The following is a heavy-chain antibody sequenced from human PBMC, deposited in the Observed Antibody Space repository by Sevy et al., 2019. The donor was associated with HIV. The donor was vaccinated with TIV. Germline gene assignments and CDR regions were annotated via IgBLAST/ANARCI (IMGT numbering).Heavy chain of an antibody. J-gene: IGHJ6*03. CDR2: ISYDGSNK. V-gene: IGHV3-30*03. CDR3: ARVALTFGGDPYDKHYFMDV. CDR1: GFTFSSYD. D-gene: IGHD3-16*01. Sequence: GGSLRLSCAAPGFTFSSYDMHWVRQAPGKGLEWVAVISYDGSNKFYLDSLKGRFTISIYNSKGTLYRQLGSLRAEDTAVYYCARVALTFGGDPYDKHYFMDVWGKGTTVTVSS.